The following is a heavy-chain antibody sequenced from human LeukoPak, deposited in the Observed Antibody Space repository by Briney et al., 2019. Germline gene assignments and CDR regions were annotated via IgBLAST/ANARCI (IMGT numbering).Heavy chain of an antibody. Sequence: GRSLRLSCAASGFTFSSYAMHWVRQAPGKGLEWVAVISYDGSNKYYADSVKGRFTISRDNSKNTLYLQMNSLRAEDTAVYYCAKDTRPHWGQGTLVTVSS. CDR2: ISYDGSNK. J-gene: IGHJ4*02. CDR3: AKDTRPH. V-gene: IGHV3-30-3*01. D-gene: IGHD1-1*01. CDR1: GFTFSSYA.